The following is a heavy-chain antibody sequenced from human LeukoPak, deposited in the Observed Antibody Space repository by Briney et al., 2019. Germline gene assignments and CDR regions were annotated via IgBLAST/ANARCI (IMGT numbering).Heavy chain of an antibody. CDR1: GYTFTGYY. V-gene: IGHV1-2*02. CDR3: ARPPFLRGYSYGF. Sequence: GASVKVSCKASGYTFTGYYMHWVRQAPGQGLEWMAWINPNSGGTNYAQKFQGRVTMTRDTSISTAYMELSRLRSDDTAVYYCARPPFLRGYSYGFWGQGTLVTVSS. D-gene: IGHD5-18*01. J-gene: IGHJ4*02. CDR2: INPNSGGT.